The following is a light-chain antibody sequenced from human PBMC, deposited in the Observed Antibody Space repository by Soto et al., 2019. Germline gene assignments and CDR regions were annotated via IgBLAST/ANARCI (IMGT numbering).Light chain of an antibody. J-gene: IGLJ2*01. CDR2: DVT. V-gene: IGLV2-14*01. CDR1: SSDVGGYNF. Sequence: QSALTQPVSVSGSPGQSITISCTGTSSDVGGYNFVSWYQQHPGKAPKLMIYDVTDRPSGVSNRFSGSKSGNTASLTISGLHAEDEADYYCSSYTSSSTLVVFGGGTKVTVL. CDR3: SSYTSSSTLVV.